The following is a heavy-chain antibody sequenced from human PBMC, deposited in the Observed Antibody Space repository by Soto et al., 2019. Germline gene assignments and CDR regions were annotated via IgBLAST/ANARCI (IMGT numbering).Heavy chain of an antibody. V-gene: IGHV1-69*05. CDR3: ARDPNANYDFWCAPGTRYYYYCMDV. J-gene: IGHJ6*02. Sequence: GASVKVSCKACGDSLNSYAVSGVRQAHGQGLEWMGGIIPIFGTANYAQKFQGRVTITRDTSTSTAYMELSSLRSEDTAVYYCARDPNANYDFWCAPGTRYYYYCMDVWCQGTTVTVSS. CDR1: GDSLNSYA. D-gene: IGHD3-3*01. CDR2: IIPIFGTA.